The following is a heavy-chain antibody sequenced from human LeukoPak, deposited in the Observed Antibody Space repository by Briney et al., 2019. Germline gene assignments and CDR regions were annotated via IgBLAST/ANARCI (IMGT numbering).Heavy chain of an antibody. V-gene: IGHV3-48*03. CDR1: GCTFSSYA. Sequence: PGGSLRLSCAASGCTFSSYAMNWVRQAPGKGLEWVSYISSSGSTINYADSVKGRFTISRDNAKNSLYLQMNSLRAEDTAVYYCARDYYGDYGDWGQGTLVTVSS. CDR2: ISSSGSTI. J-gene: IGHJ4*02. D-gene: IGHD4-17*01. CDR3: ARDYYGDYGD.